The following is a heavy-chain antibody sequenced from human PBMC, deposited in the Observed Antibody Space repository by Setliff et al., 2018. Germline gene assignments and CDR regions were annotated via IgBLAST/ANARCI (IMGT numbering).Heavy chain of an antibody. Sequence: SETLSLTCTVSGGSISSGSYYWSWIRQSAGKGLEWIGRIYTSGSTNYKPSLKSRVTISVDTSKNQFSLKLSSVTAADTAVYYCAREGYSSLIGWFDPWGQGTLVTVS. J-gene: IGHJ5*02. V-gene: IGHV4-61*02. CDR1: GGSISSGSYY. CDR2: IYTSGST. D-gene: IGHD6-13*01. CDR3: AREGYSSLIGWFDP.